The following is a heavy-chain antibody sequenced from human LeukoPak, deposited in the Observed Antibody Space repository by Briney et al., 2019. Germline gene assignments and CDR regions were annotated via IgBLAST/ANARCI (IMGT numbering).Heavy chain of an antibody. CDR3: ARGSAVNPNWFDP. D-gene: IGHD4-17*01. CDR2: IYHSGST. CDR1: GGSISSGGYS. V-gene: IGHV4-30-2*01. Sequence: SQTLSLTCAVSGGSISSGGYSWSWIRQPPGKGLEWIGYIYHSGSTYYNPSLKSRVTISVDRSKNQFSLKLSSVTAADTAVYYCARGSAVNPNWFDPWGQGTLVTVSS. J-gene: IGHJ5*02.